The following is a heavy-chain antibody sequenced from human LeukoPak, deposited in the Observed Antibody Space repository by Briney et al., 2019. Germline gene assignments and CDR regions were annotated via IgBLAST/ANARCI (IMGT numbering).Heavy chain of an antibody. Sequence: SETLSLTCTVSGYSISSGYYWGWIRQPPGKGLEWIGSIYHSGSTLYNPSLKSRVTISVDTSKNQFSLKLSPVAAADTAVYYCARGDIVVVPAAMSGSNWFDPWGQGTLVTVSS. D-gene: IGHD2-2*01. CDR3: ARGDIVVVPAAMSGSNWFDP. CDR1: GYSISSGYY. J-gene: IGHJ5*02. CDR2: IYHSGST. V-gene: IGHV4-38-2*02.